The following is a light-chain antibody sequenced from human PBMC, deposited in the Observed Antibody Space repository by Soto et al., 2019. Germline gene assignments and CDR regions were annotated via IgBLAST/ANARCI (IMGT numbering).Light chain of an antibody. CDR2: LAS. CDR1: RNVLYSSNNKNY. Sequence: DIVLTQSPDSLAVSLGARATINCKSSRNVLYSSNNKNYLAWYQQKPGPPPKLLIYLASTRESGVPDRFSGSGSGTDFTLTISSLQAEDVAVYYCQQYHILPWTFGQGTKVEIK. CDR3: QQYHILPWT. V-gene: IGKV4-1*01. J-gene: IGKJ1*01.